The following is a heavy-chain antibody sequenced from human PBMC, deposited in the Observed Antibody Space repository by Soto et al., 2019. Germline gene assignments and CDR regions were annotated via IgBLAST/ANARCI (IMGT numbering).Heavy chain of an antibody. CDR3: ARDGGYYGSGSWTRSSYGMDV. V-gene: IGHV4-31*03. J-gene: IGHJ6*02. D-gene: IGHD3-10*01. CDR2: IYYTGST. Sequence: PSETLSLTCTFSGGSIISGNYHWSWIRQHPGKGLEWLGYIYYTGSTYYNPSLKSRVTISSDTSKNQFSLRLSSVTAADTAVYYCARDGGYYGSGSWTRSSYGMDVWGRGTTVTVSS. CDR1: GGSIISGNYH.